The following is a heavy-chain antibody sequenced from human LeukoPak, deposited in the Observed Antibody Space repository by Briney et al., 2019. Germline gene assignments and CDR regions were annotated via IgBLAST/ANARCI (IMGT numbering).Heavy chain of an antibody. CDR3: ARGFPPYDYVWGSYRLYYFDY. CDR1: GGSFSGYY. D-gene: IGHD3-16*02. Sequence: SETLCLTCAVYGGSFSGYYWSWIRQPPGKGLEWIGEINHSGSTNYNPSLKSRVTISVDTSKNQFSLKLSSVTAADTAVYYCARGFPPYDYVWGSYRLYYFDYWGQGTLVTVSS. J-gene: IGHJ4*02. CDR2: INHSGST. V-gene: IGHV4-34*01.